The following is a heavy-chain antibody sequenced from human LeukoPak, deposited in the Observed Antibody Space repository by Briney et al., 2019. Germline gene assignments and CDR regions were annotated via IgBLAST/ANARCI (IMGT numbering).Heavy chain of an antibody. CDR3: ANLDGPGSYFDN. CDR1: GGSVSRSY. CDR2: IYSRGNT. D-gene: IGHD3-10*01. J-gene: IGHJ4*02. Sequence: SETLSLTCTVSGGSVSRSYWSWIRQPPGKGLEWVGYIYSRGNTNYNPSLKSRVTISLDTSKNQFSLRLTSVTAADTAVYYCANLDGPGSYFDNWGWGTLVTVSS. V-gene: IGHV4-59*02.